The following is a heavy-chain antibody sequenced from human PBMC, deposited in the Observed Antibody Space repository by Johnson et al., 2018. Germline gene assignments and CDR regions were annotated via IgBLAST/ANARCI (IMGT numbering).Heavy chain of an antibody. D-gene: IGHD2-21*01. CDR3: TTVSAIWYVVH. CDR1: GITLSDTW. Sequence: EVQLVESGGGLVNPGGSLTLSCAASGITLSDTWMNWVRQAPGKGLEWVGRIKSKNDRDTTDYAAPVRGRFTISRDDSKNTLYLQMNSLKTEDTAVYYCTTVSAIWYVVHWGQGTLVTVSS. J-gene: IGHJ4*02. V-gene: IGHV3-15*01. CDR2: IKSKNDRDTT.